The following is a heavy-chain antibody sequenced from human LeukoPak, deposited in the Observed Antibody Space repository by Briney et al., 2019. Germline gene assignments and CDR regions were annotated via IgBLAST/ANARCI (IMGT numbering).Heavy chain of an antibody. J-gene: IGHJ4*02. D-gene: IGHD3-22*01. Sequence: PGGSLRLSCAASGFTFSSYAMSWVRQAPGKRLEWVSAISGSGGSTYYADSVKGRFTISRDNSKNTLYLQMNSLRAEDTAVYYCAKVVYDSSGYYFYYWGQGTLVTVSS. CDR2: ISGSGGST. CDR3: AKVVYDSSGYYFYY. V-gene: IGHV3-23*01. CDR1: GFTFSSYA.